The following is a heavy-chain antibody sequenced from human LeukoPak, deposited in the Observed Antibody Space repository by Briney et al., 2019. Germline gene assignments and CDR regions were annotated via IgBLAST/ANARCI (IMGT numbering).Heavy chain of an antibody. J-gene: IGHJ3*02. V-gene: IGHV4-30-4*01. CDR3: ARGLDDAFDI. Sequence: SETLSLTCTVSGGSISSSDYYWSWIRQPPGKGLEWIGYIIYSGSTYYNSSLKRRVSISVDTSKNQFSLKLRSVTAADTAVYYCARGLDDAFDIWGQGTMVTVSS. CDR1: GGSISSSDYY. D-gene: IGHD3-16*01. CDR2: IIYSGST.